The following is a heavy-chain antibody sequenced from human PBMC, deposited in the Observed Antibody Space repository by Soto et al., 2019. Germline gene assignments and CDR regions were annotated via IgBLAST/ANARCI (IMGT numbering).Heavy chain of an antibody. D-gene: IGHD6-19*01. CDR2: IWYDGSNK. Sequence: GGSLRLSCAASGFTFSSYGMHWVRQAPGKGLEWVAVIWYDGSNKYYADSVKGRFTISRDNSKNTLYLQMNSLRAEDTAVYYCARDSLRYSSGWYFDYWGQGTLVTVSS. V-gene: IGHV3-33*01. CDR3: ARDSLRYSSGWYFDY. J-gene: IGHJ4*02. CDR1: GFTFSSYG.